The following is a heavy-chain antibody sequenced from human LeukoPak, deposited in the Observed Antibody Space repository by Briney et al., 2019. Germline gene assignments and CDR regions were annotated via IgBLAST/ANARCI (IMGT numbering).Heavy chain of an antibody. CDR3: ARFSSSWYYFDY. D-gene: IGHD6-13*01. CDR1: GYSISSGYY. Sequence: PSETLSLTCAVSGYSISSGYYWGWIRQPPGKGLEWIGRIYHSGGTYYNPSLKSRVTISVDTSKNQFSLKLSSVTAADTAVYYCARFSSSWYYFDYWGQGTLVTVSS. J-gene: IGHJ4*02. CDR2: IYHSGGT. V-gene: IGHV4-38-2*01.